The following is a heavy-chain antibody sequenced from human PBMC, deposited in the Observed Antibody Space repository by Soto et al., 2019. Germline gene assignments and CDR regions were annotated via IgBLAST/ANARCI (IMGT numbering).Heavy chain of an antibody. CDR2: ISGSGGST. D-gene: IGHD3-16*02. J-gene: IGHJ4*02. CDR1: GFTFSSYA. CDR3: AKDLDHDYIWGSYRYTGYFDY. V-gene: IGHV3-23*01. Sequence: VQLLESGGGLVQPGGSLRLSCAASGFTFSSYAMSWVRQAPGKGLEWVSAISGSGGSTYYADSVKGRFTISRDNSKNTLYLQMNSLRAEDTAVYYCAKDLDHDYIWGSYRYTGYFDYWGQGTLVTVSS.